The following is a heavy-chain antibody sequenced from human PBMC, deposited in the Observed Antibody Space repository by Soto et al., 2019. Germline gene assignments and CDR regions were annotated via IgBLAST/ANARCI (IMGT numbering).Heavy chain of an antibody. CDR3: ARGRFSTTLYAGFDP. Sequence: PVGSLRLSCAASGFTLTSYAMHWVRQAPGKGLEWVAAISYHGRDEYYADSVKGRFSISRDNSKNTLNLQMNSLRAEDTAVYYCARGRFSTTLYAGFDPWGQGTLVTVSS. CDR2: ISYHGRDE. J-gene: IGHJ5*02. D-gene: IGHD2-2*01. CDR1: GFTLTSYA. V-gene: IGHV3-30*04.